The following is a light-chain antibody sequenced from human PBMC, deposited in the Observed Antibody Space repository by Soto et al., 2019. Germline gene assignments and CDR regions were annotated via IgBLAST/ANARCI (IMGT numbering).Light chain of an antibody. Sequence: EIVMTQSTDTVSVSPGEGAELSCRASQSVGSRVAWYQQKFGQPPRLLIYGASSRVTGIPDRFSASGSGTDFTLTISRLEPEDFAVYICQQYGKSPLTFGGGTKV. CDR3: QQYGKSPLT. CDR1: QSVGSR. CDR2: GAS. J-gene: IGKJ4*01. V-gene: IGKV3-20*01.